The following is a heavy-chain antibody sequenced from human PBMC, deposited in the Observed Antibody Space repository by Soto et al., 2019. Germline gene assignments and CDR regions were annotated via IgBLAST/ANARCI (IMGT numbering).Heavy chain of an antibody. D-gene: IGHD6-19*01. CDR3: ALGQQWLVGGFDY. Sequence: GGSLRLSCAASGFTFSSYSMNWVRQAPGKGLEWVSYISSSSSTIYYADSVKGRFTISRDNAKNSLYLQMNSLRAEDTAVYYCALGQQWLVGGFDYWGQGTLVTVSS. V-gene: IGHV3-48*01. CDR2: ISSSSSTI. J-gene: IGHJ4*02. CDR1: GFTFSSYS.